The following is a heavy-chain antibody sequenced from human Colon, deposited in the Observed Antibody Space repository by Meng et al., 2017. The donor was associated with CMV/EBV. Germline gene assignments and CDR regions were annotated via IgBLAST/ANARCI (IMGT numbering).Heavy chain of an antibody. V-gene: IGHV3-7*01. CDR1: GFTFSSHW. J-gene: IGHJ1*01. CDR3: AASGVPAAIFGGAIQH. CDR2: IKEDGSQT. D-gene: IGHD2-2*01. Sequence: GESLKISCAASGFTFSSHWMSWARQAPGKGLEWVANIKEDGSQTYYVDSVEGRLTISRDNAKNLLYLQMISLRAEDTAVYYCAASGVPAAIFGGAIQHWGQGTLVTVSS.